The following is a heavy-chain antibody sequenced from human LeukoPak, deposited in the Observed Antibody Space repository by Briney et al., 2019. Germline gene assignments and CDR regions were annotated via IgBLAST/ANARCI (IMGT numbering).Heavy chain of an antibody. CDR3: ARQGVQNYDFWSVHYFDY. CDR1: GDSIGIYY. CDR2: IYHNGST. D-gene: IGHD3-3*01. J-gene: IGHJ4*02. Sequence: PSETLSLTCAVSGDSIGIYYWSWIRQPPGKGLEWIGYIYHNGSTSYNPSLKSRVSISVDTSKNQFSLKLSSVTAADTAVYYCARQGVQNYDFWSVHYFDYWGQGTLVTVSS. V-gene: IGHV4-59*08.